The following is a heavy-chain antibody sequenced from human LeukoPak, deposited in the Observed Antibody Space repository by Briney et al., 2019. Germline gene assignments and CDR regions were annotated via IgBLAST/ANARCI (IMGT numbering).Heavy chain of an antibody. CDR3: ARIGGELWTPNFDY. D-gene: IGHD3-16*01. Sequence: GGSLRLSCAASGFTFSSYSMNWVRQAPGKGLEWVSSISSSSSYIYYADSVKGRITISRDNAKNSLYLQMNSLRAEDTAVYYCARIGGELWTPNFDYWGQGTLVTVSS. CDR2: ISSSSSYI. V-gene: IGHV3-21*01. J-gene: IGHJ4*02. CDR1: GFTFSSYS.